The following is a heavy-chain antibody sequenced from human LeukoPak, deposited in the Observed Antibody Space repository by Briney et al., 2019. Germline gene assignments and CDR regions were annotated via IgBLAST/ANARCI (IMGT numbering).Heavy chain of an antibody. CDR1: GYTFTGYY. CDR2: INPNSGGT. D-gene: IGHD5-18*01. J-gene: IGHJ3*02. CDR3: ARERDTAMVTGDAFDI. Sequence: GASVKVSCKASGYTFTGYYMHWVRQAPGRGLEWMGWINPNSGGTNYAQKFRGRVTMTRDTSISTAYMELSRLRSDDTAVYYCARERDTAMVTGDAFDIWGQGTMVTVSS. V-gene: IGHV1-2*02.